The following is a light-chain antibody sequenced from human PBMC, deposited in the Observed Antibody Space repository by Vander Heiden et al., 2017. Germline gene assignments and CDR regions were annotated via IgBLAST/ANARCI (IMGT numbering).Light chain of an antibody. Sequence: DIVMTQSPDSLAGSLGERATINCKSSQSVLHRSNNKNYLAWYQQKPGQPPELLIYWASTRELGVPDRFSGSGSGTDFTLTISSLQAEDVAVYYCQQHYSTPLTFGGGTKVEIK. CDR2: WAS. CDR3: QQHYSTPLT. V-gene: IGKV4-1*01. J-gene: IGKJ4*01. CDR1: QSVLHRSNNKNY.